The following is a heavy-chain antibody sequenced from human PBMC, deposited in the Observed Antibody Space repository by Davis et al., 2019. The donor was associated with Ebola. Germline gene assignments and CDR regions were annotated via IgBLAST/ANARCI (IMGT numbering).Heavy chain of an antibody. J-gene: IGHJ6*02. D-gene: IGHD2-15*01. CDR2: IYYSGST. V-gene: IGHV4-39*01. CDR3: ARDCSGGSCYLDYYYGMDV. Sequence: SETLSLTCTVSGGSISSSSYYWGWIRQPPGKGLEWIGSIYYSGSTYYNPSLKSRVTISVDTSKNQFSLKLSSVTAADTAVYYCARDCSGGSCYLDYYYGMDVWGRGTTVTVSS. CDR1: GGSISSSSYY.